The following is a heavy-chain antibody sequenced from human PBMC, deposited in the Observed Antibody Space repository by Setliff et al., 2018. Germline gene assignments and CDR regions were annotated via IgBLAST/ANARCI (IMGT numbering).Heavy chain of an antibody. CDR1: GYTFTNYA. Sequence: ASVKVSCKASGYTFTNYAIHWVRQAPGQGLEWIGVINPSDGSTTYAQKFQGRVTMTRDTSTNTVYMQLSSLRSEDTAVYYCARENMAKNFWGEHSDYWGQGTLVTVSS. V-gene: IGHV1-46*01. CDR2: INPSDGST. CDR3: ARENMAKNFWGEHSDY. D-gene: IGHD3-3*01. J-gene: IGHJ4*02.